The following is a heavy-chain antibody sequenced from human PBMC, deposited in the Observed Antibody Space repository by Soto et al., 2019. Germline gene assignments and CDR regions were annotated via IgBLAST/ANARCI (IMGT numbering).Heavy chain of an antibody. V-gene: IGHV3-11*01. CDR3: AVSMVRGVITF. D-gene: IGHD3-10*01. CDR2: ISSSGSTI. J-gene: IGHJ4*02. Sequence: GGSLRLSCAASGFTFSDYYMSWIRQAPGKGLEWVSYISSSGSTIYYADSVKGRFTISRDNAKNSLYLQMNSLRAEDTAVYYCAVSMVRGVITFWGQGTLVTVSS. CDR1: GFTFSDYY.